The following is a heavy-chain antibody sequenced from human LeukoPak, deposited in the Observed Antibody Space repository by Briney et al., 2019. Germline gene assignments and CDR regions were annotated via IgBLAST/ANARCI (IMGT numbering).Heavy chain of an antibody. CDR3: ASAVGYCSGGSCYPPTIAAFDY. J-gene: IGHJ4*02. V-gene: IGHV1-8*01. CDR1: GYTFTSYD. D-gene: IGHD2-15*01. CDR2: MNPNSGNT. Sequence: GASVKVSCKASGYTFTSYDINWVRQATGQGLEWMGWMNPNSGNTGYAQKFQGRVTMTRNTSISTAYMELSSLRSEDTAVYYCASAVGYCSGGSCYPPTIAAFDYWGQGTLVTVSP.